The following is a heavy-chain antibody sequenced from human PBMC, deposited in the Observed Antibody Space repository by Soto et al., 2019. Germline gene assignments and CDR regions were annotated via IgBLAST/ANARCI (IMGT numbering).Heavy chain of an antibody. J-gene: IGHJ4*02. CDR3: ASGKAARQWGY. Sequence: PSETLFLTCTVSGGSISSGGYYWRWIRQHPGKGLVWFRYIYYSGSTYYHPSHKSLVTISVDTSKNQFSLKLSAVTAADTAVYYCASGKAARQWGYWGQGTLVTVSS. CDR1: GGSISSGGYY. V-gene: IGHV4-31*01. D-gene: IGHD6-6*01. CDR2: IYYSGST.